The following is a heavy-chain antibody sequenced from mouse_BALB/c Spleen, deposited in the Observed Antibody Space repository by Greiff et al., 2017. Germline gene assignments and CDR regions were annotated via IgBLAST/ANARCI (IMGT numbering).Heavy chain of an antibody. V-gene: IGHV5-12-2*01. CDR2: ISNGGGST. Sequence: EVKLVESGGGLVQPGGSLKLSCAASGFTFSSYTMSWVRQTPEKRLEWVAYISNGGGSTYYPDTVKGRFTISRDNAKNTLYLQMSSLKSEDTAMYYCARRGYGHYYAMDYWGQGTSVTVSS. CDR1: GFTFSSYT. D-gene: IGHD1-1*02. J-gene: IGHJ4*01. CDR3: ARRGYGHYYAMDY.